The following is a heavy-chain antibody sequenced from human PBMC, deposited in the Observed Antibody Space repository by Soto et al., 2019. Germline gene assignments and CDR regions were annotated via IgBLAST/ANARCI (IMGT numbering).Heavy chain of an antibody. D-gene: IGHD2-15*01. Sequence: PSETLSLTCAVSSGSISSSNWWSWVRQPPGKGLEWIGEIYHSGSTNYNPSLKSRVTISVDKSKNQFSLKLSSVTAADTAVYYCTVRPPGGYCSGGSCYHPAYYFDYWGQGTLVTVSS. CDR2: IYHSGST. CDR1: SGSISSSNW. J-gene: IGHJ4*02. CDR3: TVRPPGGYCSGGSCYHPAYYFDY. V-gene: IGHV4-4*02.